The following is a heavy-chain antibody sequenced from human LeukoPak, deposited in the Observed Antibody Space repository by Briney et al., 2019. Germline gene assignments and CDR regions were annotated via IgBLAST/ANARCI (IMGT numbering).Heavy chain of an antibody. V-gene: IGHV1-69*06. CDR2: IIPIFGTA. CDR1: GGTFSSYA. J-gene: IGHJ4*02. Sequence: ASVKVSCEASGGTFSSYAISWVRQAPGQGLEWMGGIIPIFGTANYAQKFQGRVTITADKSTSTTYMELSSLRSEDTAVYYCARGRDSSSFGYWGQGTLVTVSS. CDR3: ARGRDSSSFGY. D-gene: IGHD6-6*01.